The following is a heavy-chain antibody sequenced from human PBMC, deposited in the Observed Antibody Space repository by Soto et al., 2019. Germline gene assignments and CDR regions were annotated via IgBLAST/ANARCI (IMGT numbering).Heavy chain of an antibody. D-gene: IGHD2-2*01. V-gene: IGHV3-53*02. CDR1: GFTVSSKY. CDR2: LYSDGNT. Sequence: VQLVETGGGLIQPGGSLILSCAASGFTVSSKYMSWLRQAPGKGLEWVSILYSDGNTYYADSVKGRFTISRDNSKNTLNLQMNSLRAEDTAVYFCARGRGTCVVTTCYLPFDSWGQGALVTVSS. CDR3: ARGRGTCVVTTCYLPFDS. J-gene: IGHJ4*02.